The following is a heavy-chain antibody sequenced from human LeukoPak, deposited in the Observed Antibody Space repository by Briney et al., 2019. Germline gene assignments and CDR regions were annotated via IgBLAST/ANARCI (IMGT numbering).Heavy chain of an antibody. CDR1: GYTFTSYD. Sequence: GASVKVSCKASGYTFTSYDINWVRQATGQGLEWMGWMNPNSGNTGYAQKFQGRVTMTRNTSISTAYMELSSQRSEDTAVYYCARGYCSSTSCYLYQYYYYGMDVWGQGITVTVSS. V-gene: IGHV1-8*01. CDR2: MNPNSGNT. J-gene: IGHJ6*02. CDR3: ARGYCSSTSCYLYQYYYYGMDV. D-gene: IGHD2-2*01.